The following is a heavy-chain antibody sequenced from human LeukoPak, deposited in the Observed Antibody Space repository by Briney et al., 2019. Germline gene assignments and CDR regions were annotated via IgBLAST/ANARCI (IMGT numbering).Heavy chain of an antibody. CDR2: INPNSGGT. J-gene: IGHJ4*02. V-gene: IGHV1-2*02. CDR1: RYTFTGYY. Sequence: ASVKVSCKASRYTFTGYYMHWVRQAPGQGLEWMGWINPNSGGTNYAQKFQDRVTMTRDTSISTAYMELSRLRSDDTAVHYCARSAYYDTSGYYAPFDYWGQGTLVTVSS. CDR3: ARSAYYDTSGYYAPFDY. D-gene: IGHD3-22*01.